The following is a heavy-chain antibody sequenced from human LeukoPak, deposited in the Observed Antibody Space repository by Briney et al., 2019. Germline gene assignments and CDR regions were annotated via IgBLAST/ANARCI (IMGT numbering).Heavy chain of an antibody. D-gene: IGHD6-25*01. V-gene: IGHV1-24*01. CDR1: GYTLTELS. CDR3: ATVSAIPSPKYGMDV. CDR2: FDPEDGET. J-gene: IGHJ6*02. Sequence: ASVKVSCKVSGYTLTELSMHWVRQAPGKGLEWKGGFDPEDGETIYAQKFQGRVTMTEDTSTDTAYMELSSLRSEDTAVYYCATVSAIPSPKYGMDVWGQGTTVTVSS.